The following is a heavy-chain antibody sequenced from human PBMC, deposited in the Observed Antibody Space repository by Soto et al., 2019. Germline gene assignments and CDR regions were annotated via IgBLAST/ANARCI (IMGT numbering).Heavy chain of an antibody. CDR3: ARTGGYYYYGMNV. V-gene: IGHV1-69*13. CDR1: GGNFSSYA. J-gene: IGHJ6*02. Sequence: SVKVSCKASGGNFSSYAISWVRQAHGQGLEWMGGIIPIFGTANYAQKFQGRVTITADESTSTAYMELSSLRSEDTAVYYCARTGGYYYYGMNVYGQGTTVTVTS. CDR2: IIPIFGTA. D-gene: IGHD2-15*01.